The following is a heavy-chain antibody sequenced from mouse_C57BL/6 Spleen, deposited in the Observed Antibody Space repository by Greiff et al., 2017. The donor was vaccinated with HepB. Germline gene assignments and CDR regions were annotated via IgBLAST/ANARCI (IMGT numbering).Heavy chain of an antibody. CDR3: TTIRYGNYSWYAMDY. D-gene: IGHD2-1*01. Sequence: DVKLQESGAELVRPGASVKLSCTASGFNIKDYYMHWVKQRPEQGLEWIGRIDPEDGDTEYAPKFQGKATMTADTSSNTAYLQLSSLTSEDTAVYYCTTIRYGNYSWYAMDYWGQGTSVTVSS. CDR2: IDPEDGDT. V-gene: IGHV14-1*01. J-gene: IGHJ4*01. CDR1: GFNIKDYY.